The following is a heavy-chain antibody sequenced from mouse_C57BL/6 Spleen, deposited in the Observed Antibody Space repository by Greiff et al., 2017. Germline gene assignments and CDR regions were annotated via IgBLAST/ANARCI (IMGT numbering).Heavy chain of an antibody. D-gene: IGHD1-1*01. CDR2: INPSTGGT. CDR1: GYSFTGYY. J-gene: IGHJ3*01. Sequence: EVQLQQSGPELVKPGASVKISCKASGYSFTGYYMNWVKQSPEKSLEWIGEINPSTGGTTYNQKFKAKATLTVDKSSSTAYMQLKSLTSEDSAVYDCANYGSNYGWFAYWGQGTLVTVSA. V-gene: IGHV1-42*01. CDR3: ANYGSNYGWFAY.